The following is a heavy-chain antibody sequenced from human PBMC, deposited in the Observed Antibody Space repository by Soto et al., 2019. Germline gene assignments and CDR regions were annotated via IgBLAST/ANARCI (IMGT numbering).Heavy chain of an antibody. V-gene: IGHV4-59*08. Sequence: QVQLQETGPGLVKPSETLSLTCTVSGGSISSYYWSWIRQPPGKGLEWIGYIYYSGSTNYNPSLNSRVTISVDTSKNQFSLKLSAVTAADTAVYYCARQVVVAGTDYYYGMDVWGQGTTVTVSS. D-gene: IGHD6-19*01. CDR1: GGSISSYY. J-gene: IGHJ6*02. CDR2: IYYSGST. CDR3: ARQVVVAGTDYYYGMDV.